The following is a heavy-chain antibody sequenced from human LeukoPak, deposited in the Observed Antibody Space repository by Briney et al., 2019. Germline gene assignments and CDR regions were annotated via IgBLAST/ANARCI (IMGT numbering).Heavy chain of an antibody. V-gene: IGHV1-58*02. CDR1: GFTFTSSA. CDR3: AAAVYDSSGYYYEYYFDY. Sequence: PVKVSCKASGFTFTSSAMQWVRQARGQRLEWIGWIVVGSGNTNYAQKFQERVTITRDMSTSTAHMELSSLRSEDTAVYYCAAAVYDSSGYYYEYYFDYWGQGTLVTVSS. CDR2: IVVGSGNT. D-gene: IGHD3-22*01. J-gene: IGHJ4*02.